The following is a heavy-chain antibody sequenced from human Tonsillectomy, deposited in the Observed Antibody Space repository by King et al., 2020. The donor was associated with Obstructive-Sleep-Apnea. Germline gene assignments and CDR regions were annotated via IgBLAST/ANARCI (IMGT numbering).Heavy chain of an antibody. V-gene: IGHV3-53*04. CDR3: ARGGSSLDY. D-gene: IGHD6-6*01. Sequence: VQLVESGGGLVQPGGSLRLSCAASGFTVSTNYMSWVRQAPGKGLEWVSVIYSDGSTYYADSVKGRFTISRHKSNNTLYLQMNSLRADDTAAYYCARGGSSLDYWGQGTLVTVSS. CDR1: GFTVSTNY. J-gene: IGHJ4*02. CDR2: IYSDGST.